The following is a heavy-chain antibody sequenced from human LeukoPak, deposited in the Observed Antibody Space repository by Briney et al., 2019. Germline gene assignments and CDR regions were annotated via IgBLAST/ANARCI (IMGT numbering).Heavy chain of an antibody. Sequence: GGSLRLSCAAPGFTFSSYGMHWVRQAPGKGLEWVAVISYDGSNKYYADSVKGRFTISRDNSKNTLSLQMNSLRAEDTAVYYCARDRYDYVWGSYRDYWGQGTLVTVSS. D-gene: IGHD3-16*02. J-gene: IGHJ4*02. CDR3: ARDRYDYVWGSYRDY. CDR2: ISYDGSNK. V-gene: IGHV3-30*12. CDR1: GFTFSSYG.